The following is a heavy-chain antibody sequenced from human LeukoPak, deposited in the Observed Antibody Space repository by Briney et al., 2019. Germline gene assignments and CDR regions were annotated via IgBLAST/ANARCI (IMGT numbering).Heavy chain of an antibody. CDR3: AKGGRYDFWSGYYIQEYYFDY. CDR1: GFNYSSYT. V-gene: IGHV3-23*01. CDR2: ISASRGST. D-gene: IGHD3-3*01. Sequence: GGSLRLSCAASGFNYSSYTMNWVRQAPGMGLEWLSYISASRGSTSYADSVKGRFTISRDNAKNTLYLQMNSLRAEDTAVYYCAKGGRYDFWSGYYIQEYYFDYWGQGTLVTVSS. J-gene: IGHJ4*02.